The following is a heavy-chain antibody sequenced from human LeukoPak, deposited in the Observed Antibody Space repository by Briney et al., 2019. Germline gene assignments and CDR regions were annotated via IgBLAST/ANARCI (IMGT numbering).Heavy chain of an antibody. J-gene: IGHJ4*02. CDR2: IYYSGST. V-gene: IGHV4-59*01. CDR3: ARSRRRDGYNWGY. CDR1: GGSISSYY. D-gene: IGHD5-24*01. Sequence: SETLSLTCTVSGGSISSYYWSWIRQPPGKGLEWIGYIYYSGSTNYNPSLKSRVTISVDTSKNQFSLKLSSVTAADTAVYYCARSRRRDGYNWGYWGQGTLVTVSS.